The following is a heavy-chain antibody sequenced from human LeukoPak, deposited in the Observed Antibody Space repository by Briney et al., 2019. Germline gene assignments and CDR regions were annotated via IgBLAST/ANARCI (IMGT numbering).Heavy chain of an antibody. D-gene: IGHD1-26*01. J-gene: IGHJ4*02. CDR1: GFTFSSYA. CDR3: ARAERGSYRFLY. Sequence: GGSLRLSCAASGFTFSSYAMSWVRQAPGKGLEWVSAITGSGGSTYYADSVKGRFTISRDNSKNTLYLQMGSLRAEDMAVYYCARAERGSYRFLYWGQGTLVTVSS. V-gene: IGHV3-23*01. CDR2: ITGSGGST.